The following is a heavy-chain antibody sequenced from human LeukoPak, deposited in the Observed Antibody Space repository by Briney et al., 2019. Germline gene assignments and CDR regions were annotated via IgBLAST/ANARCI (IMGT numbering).Heavy chain of an antibody. J-gene: IGHJ4*02. CDR2: IIPIFGTA. V-gene: IGHV1-69*13. Sequence: ASVKVSCKASGGTFSSYAISWVRQAPGQGLEWMGGIIPIFGTANYAQKFQGRVTITADESTSTAYMELSSLRSEDTAVYYCARGHTAMVVRLDYWGQGTLVTVSS. D-gene: IGHD5-18*01. CDR1: GGTFSSYA. CDR3: ARGHTAMVVRLDY.